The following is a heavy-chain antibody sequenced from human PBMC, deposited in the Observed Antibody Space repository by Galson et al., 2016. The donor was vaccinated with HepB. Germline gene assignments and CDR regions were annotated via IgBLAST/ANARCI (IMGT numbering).Heavy chain of an antibody. V-gene: IGHV4-59*01. CDR3: ATTAIAAHPGYYGMDV. D-gene: IGHD6-6*01. CDR2: IHHSGNS. CDR1: GASISTYY. Sequence: ETLSLTCPVSGASISTYYWSWIRQPPGKGLEWVAFIHHSGNSNSNPSLKSRVTISIDTSKNQLSLKLNSVTVADTAVYYCATTAIAAHPGYYGMDVWGQGTTVTVSS. J-gene: IGHJ6*02.